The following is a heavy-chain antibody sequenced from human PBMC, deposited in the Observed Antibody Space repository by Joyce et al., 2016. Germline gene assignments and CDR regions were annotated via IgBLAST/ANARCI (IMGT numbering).Heavy chain of an antibody. D-gene: IGHD3-22*01. CDR1: GFSFRSSA. CDR2: ISGGGRNT. Sequence: EVQLLASGGGLVQPGGSLRLSCAASGFSFRSSAMIWVRQASGKGLECVSGISGGGRNTYYADSVKGRFIISRDNSKNTLFLQMNSLRADDTAVYYCAKFKTTEYSWLAYWGQGILVSVSS. J-gene: IGHJ4*02. V-gene: IGHV3-23*01. CDR3: AKFKTTEYSWLAY.